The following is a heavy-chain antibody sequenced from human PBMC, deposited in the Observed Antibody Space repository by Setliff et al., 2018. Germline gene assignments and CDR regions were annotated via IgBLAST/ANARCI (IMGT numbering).Heavy chain of an antibody. Sequence: SETLSLTCAVSGYSISSGYYWGWIRQPPGKGLEWIGSIYHSGSTYYNPSLKSRVTISMDTSKNQFSLKLNPVTAADMAVYYCAREQWLDPPGYYYMDVWAKGTTVTVSS. CDR1: GYSISSGYY. J-gene: IGHJ6*03. V-gene: IGHV4-38-2*02. CDR2: IYHSGST. CDR3: AREQWLDPPGYYYMDV. D-gene: IGHD6-19*01.